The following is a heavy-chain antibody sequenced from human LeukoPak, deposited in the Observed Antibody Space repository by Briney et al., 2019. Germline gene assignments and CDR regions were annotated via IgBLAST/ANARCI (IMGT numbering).Heavy chain of an antibody. CDR2: ISYDGSNK. J-gene: IGHJ6*02. CDR3: AKAVQYYYYGMDV. V-gene: IGHV3-30*18. Sequence: GGSLRLSCAASGFTFSSYGMHWVRQAPGKGLEWVAVISYDGSNKYYADSVKGRFTISRDNSKNTLYLQMNSLRAEDTAVYYCAKAVQYYYYGMDVWGQGTTVTVSS. CDR1: GFTFSSYG.